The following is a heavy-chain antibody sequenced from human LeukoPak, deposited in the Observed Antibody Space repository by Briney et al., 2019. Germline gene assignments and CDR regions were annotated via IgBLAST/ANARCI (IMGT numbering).Heavy chain of an antibody. CDR2: IYPGDSDT. D-gene: IGHD6-19*01. V-gene: IGHV5-51*01. J-gene: IGHJ4*02. Sequence: GASLQISCEGSGSIFTSYWIGWGRQLPGKGAEWMGIIYPGDSDTRYSPSFQGQVTISADKSIRTAYLQWSSLKASDTAMYYCARRGGQWLEYGIDYWGQGTLVTVSS. CDR1: GSIFTSYW. CDR3: ARRGGQWLEYGIDY.